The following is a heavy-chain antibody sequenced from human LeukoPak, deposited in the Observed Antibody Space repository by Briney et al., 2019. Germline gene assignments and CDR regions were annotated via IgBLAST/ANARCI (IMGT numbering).Heavy chain of an antibody. CDR2: ISGYNGNT. CDR3: ARGHAGAPRKYSSSGYFDY. J-gene: IGHJ4*02. Sequence: ASAKVSCKASGYTFTSYGISWVRQAPGQGLEWMGWISGYNGNTNYEQKLQGRVTMTTDTSTSTAYMELRSLRSDDTAVYYCARGHAGAPRKYSSSGYFDYWGQGTLVTVSS. V-gene: IGHV1-18*01. D-gene: IGHD6-6*01. CDR1: GYTFTSYG.